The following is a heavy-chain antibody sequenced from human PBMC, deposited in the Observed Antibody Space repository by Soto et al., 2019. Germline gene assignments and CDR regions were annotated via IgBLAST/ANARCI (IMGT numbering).Heavy chain of an antibody. CDR2: ITPICGTA. J-gene: IGHJ6*02. Sequence: VKVACKTSGGPFRSYAISWVRQAPGQGLDWMGGITPICGTASYDQLCPGRVTITADESTSTAYMELRILRSEDTDLYYCTRRTTIGAVVSGNGMDVWGQGTTVTVSS. D-gene: IGHD3-3*01. CDR3: TRRTTIGAVVSGNGMDV. V-gene: IGHV1-69*13. CDR1: GGPFRSYA.